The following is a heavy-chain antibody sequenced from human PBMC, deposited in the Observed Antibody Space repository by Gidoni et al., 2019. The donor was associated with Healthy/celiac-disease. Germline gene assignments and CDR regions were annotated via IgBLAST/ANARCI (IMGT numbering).Heavy chain of an antibody. D-gene: IGHD3-22*01. CDR2: ISYDGSNK. Sequence: QVQLVESGGGVVQPGRSLRLSCAASGFTFSSYGMHWVRQAPGKGLEWVAVISYDGSNKYYADSVKGRFTISRDNSKNTLYQQMNSLRAEDTAVYYCAKDFGYYYDSRRGEAFDIWGQGTMVTVSS. J-gene: IGHJ3*02. V-gene: IGHV3-30*18. CDR3: AKDFGYYYDSRRGEAFDI. CDR1: GFTFSSYG.